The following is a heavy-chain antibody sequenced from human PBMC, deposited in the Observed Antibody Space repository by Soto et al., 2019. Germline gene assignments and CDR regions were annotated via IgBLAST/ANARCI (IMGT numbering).Heavy chain of an antibody. D-gene: IGHD2-8*01. CDR2: IYPGDSDT. V-gene: IGHV5-51*01. J-gene: IGHJ6*02. CDR3: ARQGSNGAYYYYGMDV. Sequence: GESLKISCKGSGYRFSSYWIAWVRQMPGKGLEWVGIIYPGDSDTMYSPSFQGQVTFSADKSTSTAYLQWSSLKASDTAMYYCARQGSNGAYYYYGMDVWGQGTTVTVSS. CDR1: GYRFSSYW.